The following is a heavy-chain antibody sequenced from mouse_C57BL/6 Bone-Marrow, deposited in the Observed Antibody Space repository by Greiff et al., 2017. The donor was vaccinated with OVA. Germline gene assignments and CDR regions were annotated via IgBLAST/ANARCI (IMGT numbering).Heavy chain of an antibody. CDR2: IWSGGRT. CDR1: GFSLTSYG. V-gene: IGHV2-2*01. CDR3: GRLRYWYFDV. Sequence: VQLQESGPGLVQPSQSLSITCTVSGFSLTSYGVHWVRQSPGKGLEWLGVIWSGGRTDYNAAFISRLSISKDNSKSQVFFKMNSLQADDTAIYYCGRLRYWYFDVWGTGTTVTVSS. J-gene: IGHJ1*03. D-gene: IGHD2-12*01.